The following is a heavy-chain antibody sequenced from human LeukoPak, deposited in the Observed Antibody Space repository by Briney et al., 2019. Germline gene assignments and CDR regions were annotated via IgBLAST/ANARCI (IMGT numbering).Heavy chain of an antibody. Sequence: QSSETLSLTCTVSGGSISSSSYYWGWIRQPPGKGLECVSVIYSGGSTYSADSVKGRFTISRDDSRNMVYLQMSSLRAEDTAVYYCARTRGSHPSPFDSWGQGTLVTVSS. CDR2: IYSGGST. D-gene: IGHD3-10*01. CDR3: ARTRGSHPSPFDS. J-gene: IGHJ4*02. CDR1: GGSISSSSYY. V-gene: IGHV3-53*01.